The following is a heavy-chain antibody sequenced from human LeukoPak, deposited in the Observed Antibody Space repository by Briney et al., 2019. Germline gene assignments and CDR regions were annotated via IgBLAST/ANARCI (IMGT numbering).Heavy chain of an antibody. CDR3: ARALYYDFWSGYYKEENWFDP. Sequence: GSVKVSCKASGYTFTSYYMHWVRQAPGQGLEWMGIINPSGGSTSYAQKFQGRVTMTRDTSTSTVYMELSSLRSEDTAVYYCARALYYDFWSGYYKEENWFDPWGQGTLVTVSS. CDR1: GYTFTSYY. J-gene: IGHJ5*02. V-gene: IGHV1-46*01. D-gene: IGHD3-3*01. CDR2: INPSGGST.